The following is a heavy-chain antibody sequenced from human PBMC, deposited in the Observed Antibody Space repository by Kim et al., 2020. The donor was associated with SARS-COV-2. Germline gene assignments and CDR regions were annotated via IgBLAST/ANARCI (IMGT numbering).Heavy chain of an antibody. CDR3: ATPGPENYFDY. D-gene: IGHD3-10*01. Sequence: IYAQKFQGRVTMTEDTSTDTAYMELSSLRSEDTAVYYCATPGPENYFDYWGQGTLVTVSS. J-gene: IGHJ4*02. V-gene: IGHV1-24*01.